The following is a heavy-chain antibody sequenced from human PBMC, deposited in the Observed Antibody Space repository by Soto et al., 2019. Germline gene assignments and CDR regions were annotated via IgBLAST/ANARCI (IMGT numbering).Heavy chain of an antibody. V-gene: IGHV3-9*01. D-gene: IGHD3-22*01. CDR3: AKDVGSYYYDTSAYLYDY. CDR1: GFIFEDFA. J-gene: IGHJ4*02. Sequence: EVQLVESGGGLGQPGGSVRLSCVGSGFIFEDFAMNWVRQVPGKGLEWVSGISWNSATLAYADAVKGRLIVSRDNAKNILYLQMNSMRAEDAALYYCAKDVGSYYYDTSAYLYDYWGQGTLVTVSS. CDR2: ISWNSATL.